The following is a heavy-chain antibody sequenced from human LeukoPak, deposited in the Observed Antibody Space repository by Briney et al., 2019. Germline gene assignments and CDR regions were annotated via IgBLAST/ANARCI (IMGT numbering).Heavy chain of an antibody. V-gene: IGHV3-30*04. CDR1: GFTFSSYA. J-gene: IGHJ3*02. Sequence: TGRSLILSCAASGFTFSSYAMHWVRQAPGKGLEWVAVISYDGSNKYYADSVKGRFTISRDNSKNTLYLQMNSLRAEDTAVYYCARARGIAVAGLGDAFDIWGQGTMVTVSS. CDR3: ARARGIAVAGLGDAFDI. CDR2: ISYDGSNK. D-gene: IGHD6-19*01.